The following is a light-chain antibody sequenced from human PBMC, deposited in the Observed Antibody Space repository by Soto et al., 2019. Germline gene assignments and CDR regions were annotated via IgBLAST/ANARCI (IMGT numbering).Light chain of an antibody. V-gene: IGKV1-5*01. Sequence: DIQMTQSPSTLSASVGDRFVITCRASQIITTWLAWYQQKPGKAPKLLIYDASSLESGVPSRFSGSGSGTEFTLTISRLQPDDFATYYCQQYNDYWTFGQGTKVDI. J-gene: IGKJ1*01. CDR3: QQYNDYWT. CDR2: DAS. CDR1: QIITTW.